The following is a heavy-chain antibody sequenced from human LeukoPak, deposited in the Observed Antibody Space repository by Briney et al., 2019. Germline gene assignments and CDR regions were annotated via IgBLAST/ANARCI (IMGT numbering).Heavy chain of an antibody. CDR1: GYTFTGYY. V-gene: IGHV1-2*02. Sequence: ASVKVSCKASGYTFTGYYMHWVRQAPGQGLEWMGWINPNSGGTNYAQKFQGRVTMTRDTSISTAYMELSRLRSDDTAVYYCARKATGGYNFYYYYYMDVWGKGTTVTVSS. CDR3: ARKATGGYNFYYYYYMDV. CDR2: INPNSGGT. J-gene: IGHJ6*03. D-gene: IGHD5-12*01.